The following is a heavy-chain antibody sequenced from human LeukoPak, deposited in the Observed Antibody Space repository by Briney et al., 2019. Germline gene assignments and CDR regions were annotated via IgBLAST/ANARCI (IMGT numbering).Heavy chain of an antibody. CDR2: IYHSGTT. CDR1: GYSISSGFY. V-gene: IGHV4-38-2*01. J-gene: IGHJ6*04. D-gene: IGHD1-26*01. CDR3: ARGWVNWVGATIMDV. Sequence: PSETLSLTCAVSGYSISSGFYWGWIRQPPGKGLEWIGSIYHSGTTYYNPSLKSRVTISVDTSKNQFSLKLSSVTAADTAVYYCARGWVNWVGATIMDVWGKGTTVTVSS.